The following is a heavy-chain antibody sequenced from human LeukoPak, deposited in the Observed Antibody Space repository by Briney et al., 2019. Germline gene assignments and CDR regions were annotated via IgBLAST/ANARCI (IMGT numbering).Heavy chain of an antibody. V-gene: IGHV1-18*01. CDR1: GYTFTSYG. CDR3: ARGVGDSSSWYRFEYFQH. Sequence: GASVTVSFKASGYTFTSYGISWVRQAPAQGLEWMGWISAYNGSTNYAQKFHGRVTMTTDTSTSTAYKELRSLRSDDTAVYYCARGVGDSSSWYRFEYFQHWGQGTLVTVSS. J-gene: IGHJ1*01. CDR2: ISAYNGST. D-gene: IGHD6-13*01.